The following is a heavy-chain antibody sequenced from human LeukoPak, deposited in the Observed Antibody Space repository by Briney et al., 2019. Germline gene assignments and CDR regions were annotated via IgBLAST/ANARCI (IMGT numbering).Heavy chain of an antibody. D-gene: IGHD2-15*01. CDR2: ISSSSSTI. CDR1: GFIFSTYS. V-gene: IGHV3-48*01. J-gene: IGHJ6*03. CDR3: ARGSREDIYYYYYMDV. Sequence: PSGGSLRLSCAASGFIFSTYSINWVRQAPGKGLEWVSYISSSSSTIYYADSVKGRFTISRDNAKNSLYLQMNSLRAEDTAAYYCARGSREDIYYYYYMDVWGKGTTVTVSS.